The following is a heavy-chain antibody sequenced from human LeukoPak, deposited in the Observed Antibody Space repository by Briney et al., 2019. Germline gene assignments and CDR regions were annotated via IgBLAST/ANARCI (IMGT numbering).Heavy chain of an antibody. Sequence: SETLSLTCTVSGGSISSSSYYWGWIRQPPGKGLEWIGSIYYSGSTYYNPSLKSRVTISVDTSKNQFSLKLSSVTAADTAVYYCARDSPSEAVPYDYWGQGTLVTVSS. V-gene: IGHV4-39*07. D-gene: IGHD6-19*01. J-gene: IGHJ4*02. CDR2: IYYSGST. CDR1: GGSISSSSYY. CDR3: ARDSPSEAVPYDY.